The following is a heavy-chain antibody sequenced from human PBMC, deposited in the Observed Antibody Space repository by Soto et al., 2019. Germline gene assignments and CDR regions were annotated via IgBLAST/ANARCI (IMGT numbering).Heavy chain of an antibody. CDR1: GGSISSSSYY. CDR3: ARSEATGLDY. J-gene: IGHJ4*02. Sequence: ETLSLTCTVSGGSISSSSYYWGWIRQPPGKGLEWIGSIYYSGSTYYNPSLKSRVTISVDTSKNHFSLKLSSVTAADTAVYYCARSEATGLDYWGQGTLVTVSS. V-gene: IGHV4-39*07. CDR2: IYYSGST. D-gene: IGHD1-26*01.